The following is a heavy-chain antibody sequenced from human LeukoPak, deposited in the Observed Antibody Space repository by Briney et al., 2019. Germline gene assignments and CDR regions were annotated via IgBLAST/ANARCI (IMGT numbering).Heavy chain of an antibody. CDR2: IGYDGSNK. D-gene: IGHD3-22*01. J-gene: IGHJ3*02. CDR3: ARDRYYYDSSGYSWNAFDI. CDR1: GFTFSSYG. V-gene: IGHV3-33*01. Sequence: PGRSLRLSCAASGFTFSSYGMHWVRQAPGKGLEWVAGIGYDGSNKYYADSVKGRFTISRDNSKNTLYLQMNSLRAEDTAVYYCARDRYYYDSSGYSWNAFDIWGQGTMVTVSS.